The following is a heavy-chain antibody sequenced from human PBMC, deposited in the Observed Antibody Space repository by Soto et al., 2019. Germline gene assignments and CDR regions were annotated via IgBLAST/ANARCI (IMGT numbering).Heavy chain of an antibody. CDR1: VWSFSVYS. Sequence: PSGTLSPPSPFFVWSFSVYSWTWIPRPPGTGLEWIGEINHSGSTNYNPSLKSRVTISVDTSKNQFSLKLTSVTAADTAVYYCVRGGSGYYPRYDCWGQGTLVTVSS. V-gene: IGHV4-34*01. CDR2: INHSGST. J-gene: IGHJ4*02. D-gene: IGHD3-3*01. CDR3: VRGGSGYYPRYDC.